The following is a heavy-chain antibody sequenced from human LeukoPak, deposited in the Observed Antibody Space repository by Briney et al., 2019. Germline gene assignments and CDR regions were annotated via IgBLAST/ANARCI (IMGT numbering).Heavy chain of an antibody. D-gene: IGHD3-16*01. Sequence: GGSLRLSCAASGFSFSTYGMHWVRQAPGKGLEWVALIWNAGTNTYCADSVKGRFTISRDNSKNTLYLQMNSLRAEDTAVYYCVGDTPPGGDYYLDYWGQGTLVIVSS. CDR3: VGDTPPGGDYYLDY. CDR2: IWNAGTNT. J-gene: IGHJ4*02. CDR1: GFSFSTYG. V-gene: IGHV3-33*01.